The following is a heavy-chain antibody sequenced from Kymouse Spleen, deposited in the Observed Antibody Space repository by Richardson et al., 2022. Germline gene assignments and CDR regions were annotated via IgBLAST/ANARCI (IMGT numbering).Heavy chain of an antibody. Sequence: QVQLQESGPGLVKPSGTLSLTCAVSGGSISSSNWWSWVRQPPGKGLEWIGEIYHSGSTNYNPSLKSRVTISVDKSKNQFSLKLSSVTAADTAVYYCARDLGGSGSYYNKPYYYYYGMDVWGQGTTVTVSS. J-gene: IGHJ6*02. CDR3: ARDLGGSGSYYNKPYYYYYGMDV. CDR2: IYHSGST. CDR1: GGSISSSNW. D-gene: IGHD3-10*01. V-gene: IGHV4-4*02.